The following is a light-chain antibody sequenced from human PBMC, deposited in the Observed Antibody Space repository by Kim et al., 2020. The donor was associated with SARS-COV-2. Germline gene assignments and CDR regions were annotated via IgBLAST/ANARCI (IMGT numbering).Light chain of an antibody. J-gene: IGLJ2*01. V-gene: IGLV3-1*01. Sequence: SYELTQPPSVSVSPGQTASITCSGDRLGDKYACWYQQKPGQSPVLVIYQDSKRSSGFPERFSGSYSGNTATLTFSGTQAMDEADYYCQAWDSSTVVFGGGTQLTGL. CDR2: QDS. CDR3: QAWDSSTVV. CDR1: RLGDKY.